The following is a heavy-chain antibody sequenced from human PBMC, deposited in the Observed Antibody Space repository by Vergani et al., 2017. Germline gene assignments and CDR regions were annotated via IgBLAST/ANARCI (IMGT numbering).Heavy chain of an antibody. Sequence: VQLVESGGGVVQPGRSLRLSCAASGFTFDDYGMSWVRQAPGKGLEWVSGINWNGGSTGYADSVKGRFTISRDNAKNTLFLHMNSLRPEDTAVYYCAKVGRSEVAGTFGAFDIWGQGTMVTVSS. CDR3: AKVGRSEVAGTFGAFDI. CDR1: GFTFDDYG. CDR2: INWNGGST. D-gene: IGHD6-19*01. V-gene: IGHV3-20*04. J-gene: IGHJ3*02.